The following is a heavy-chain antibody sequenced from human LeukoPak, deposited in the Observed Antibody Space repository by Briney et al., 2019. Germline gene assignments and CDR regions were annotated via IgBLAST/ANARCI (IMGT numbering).Heavy chain of an antibody. J-gene: IGHJ4*02. V-gene: IGHV3-23*01. Sequence: ETLSLTCTVSGGSISSYYWSWVSQAPGKGLEWVSGISGSGGATYYADSVKGRFTISRDNSRDTLYLHMNSLRAEDTAVYYCAKDRSDSLRDYLDYWGQGTLVTVSS. D-gene: IGHD3-3*01. CDR2: ISGSGGAT. CDR3: AKDRSDSLRDYLDY. CDR1: GGSISSYY.